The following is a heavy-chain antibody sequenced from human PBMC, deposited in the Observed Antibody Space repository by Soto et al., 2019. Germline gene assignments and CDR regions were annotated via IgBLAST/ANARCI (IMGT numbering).Heavy chain of an antibody. D-gene: IGHD3-22*01. V-gene: IGHV1-69*12. CDR1: RGTFSSYA. J-gene: IGHJ2*01. CDR3: ARDKLGYYYDSSGYPDSYWYFDL. Sequence: QVQLVQSGAEVKKPGSSVKVSCKASRGTFSSYAISWVRQAPGQGLEWMGGIIPIFGTANYAQKFQGRVTITADESTSTAYMELSSLRSEDTAVYYCARDKLGYYYDSSGYPDSYWYFDLWGRGTLVTVSS. CDR2: IIPIFGTA.